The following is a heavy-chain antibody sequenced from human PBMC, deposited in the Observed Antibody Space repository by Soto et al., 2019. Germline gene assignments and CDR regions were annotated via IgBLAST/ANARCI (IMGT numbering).Heavy chain of an antibody. CDR3: VLYGDSNYYYYYGMDV. J-gene: IGHJ6*02. CDR2: ISSSSSTI. V-gene: IGHV3-48*02. D-gene: IGHD4-17*01. CDR1: GFTFSSYS. Sequence: GGSLRLSCAASGFTFSSYSMNWVRQAPGKGLEWVSYISSSSSTIYYADSVKGRFTISRDNAKNSLYPQMNSLRDEDTAVYYCVLYGDSNYYYYYGMDVWGQGTTVTVSS.